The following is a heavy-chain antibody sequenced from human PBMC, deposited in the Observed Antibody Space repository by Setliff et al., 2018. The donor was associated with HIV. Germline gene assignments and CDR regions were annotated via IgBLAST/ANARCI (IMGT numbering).Heavy chain of an antibody. CDR3: ARAGNFGDWDGFDV. CDR2: INHSGGT. D-gene: IGHD3-10*01. J-gene: IGHJ3*01. Sequence: PSETLSLTCAVYGGSFTAYHWSWIRQPPGRGLEWIAEINHSGGTNHNPSLKSRITISVDTSKKQVPLKLTSVTAADTAIYYCARAGNFGDWDGFDVWGQGTMVTVSS. CDR1: GGSFTAYH. V-gene: IGHV4-34*01.